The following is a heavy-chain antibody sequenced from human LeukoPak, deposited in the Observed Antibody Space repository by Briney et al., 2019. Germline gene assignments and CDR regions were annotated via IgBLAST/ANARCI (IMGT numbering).Heavy chain of an antibody. CDR2: IYYSGST. D-gene: IGHD2-15*01. J-gene: IGHJ4*02. Sequence: NPSETLSLTCAVSGGSISSYYWSWIRQPPGKGLEWIGYIYYSGSTNYNPSLKSRVTISVDTSKNQFSLKLSSVTAADTAVYYCARGPDLLGYWGQGTLVTVSS. CDR1: GGSISSYY. CDR3: ARGPDLLGY. V-gene: IGHV4-59*01.